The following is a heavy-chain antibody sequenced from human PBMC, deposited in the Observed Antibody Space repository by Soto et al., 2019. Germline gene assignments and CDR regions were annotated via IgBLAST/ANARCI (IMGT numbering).Heavy chain of an antibody. D-gene: IGHD4-17*01. V-gene: IGHV3-64D*08. J-gene: IGHJ4*02. Sequence: GGSLSLSCTASGFTFSSYSMHWVRQAPGKGLEYVSAISSNGGSTYYADSVKGRFTISRDNSKNTLYLQMSSLRAEDTAVYYCVKADYGDYPNFDYWGQGTLVTVSS. CDR1: GFTFSSYS. CDR3: VKADYGDYPNFDY. CDR2: ISSNGGST.